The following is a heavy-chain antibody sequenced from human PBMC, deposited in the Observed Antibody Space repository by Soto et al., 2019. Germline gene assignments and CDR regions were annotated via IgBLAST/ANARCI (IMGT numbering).Heavy chain of an antibody. CDR3: ASASSSWYYGMDV. Sequence: PGGSLRLSCAASGIIVSDNYMSWVRQAPGKWLEWVSLIYSGGSTYYADSVKGRFTISRDNSKNTLSLQMNSLRAEDTAVYYCASASSSWYYGMDVWGQGTTVTVSS. CDR2: IYSGGST. CDR1: GIIVSDNY. D-gene: IGHD6-13*01. V-gene: IGHV3-66*01. J-gene: IGHJ6*02.